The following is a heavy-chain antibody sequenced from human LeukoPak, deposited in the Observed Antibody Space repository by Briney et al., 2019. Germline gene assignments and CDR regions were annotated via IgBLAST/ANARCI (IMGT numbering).Heavy chain of an antibody. Sequence: PGGSLRLSCAASGFTFSSYAMSWVRQAPGKGLEWVSAISGSGGSTYYADSVKGRFTISRDNSKNTLYLQMNSLRAEDTAVYYCARGDTATLRYFQHWGQGTLVTVSS. D-gene: IGHD5-18*01. J-gene: IGHJ1*01. CDR1: GFTFSSYA. CDR2: ISGSGGST. V-gene: IGHV3-23*01. CDR3: ARGDTATLRYFQH.